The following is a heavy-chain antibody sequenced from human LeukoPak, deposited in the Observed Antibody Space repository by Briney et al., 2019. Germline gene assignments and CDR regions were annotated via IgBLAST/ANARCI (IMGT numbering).Heavy chain of an antibody. J-gene: IGHJ4*02. V-gene: IGHV3-23*01. CDR2: ISGSGGST. CDR3: ANENYYDSSGYPR. D-gene: IGHD3-22*01. Sequence: GGSLRLSCAASGFTFSSYAMSWVRQAPGKGLEWVSAISGSGGSTYYADSVKGRFTISRDDSKSTLYLQMDSLRAEDTAVYYCANENYYDSSGYPRWGQGTLVTVSS. CDR1: GFTFSSYA.